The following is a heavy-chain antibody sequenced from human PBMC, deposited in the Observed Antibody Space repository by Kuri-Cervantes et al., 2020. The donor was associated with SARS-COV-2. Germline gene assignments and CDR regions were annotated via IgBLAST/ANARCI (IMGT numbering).Heavy chain of an antibody. V-gene: IGHV4-39*01. CDR3: ARVIAAAGREGY. J-gene: IGHJ4*02. Sequence: SETLSLTRTVSGGSISSSSYYWGWIRQPPGKGLEWIGSIYYSGSTYYNPSLKSRVTISVDTSKNQFSLKLSSVTAADTAVYYCARVIAAAGREGYWGQGTLVTVSS. CDR2: IYYSGST. CDR1: GGSISSSSYY. D-gene: IGHD6-13*01.